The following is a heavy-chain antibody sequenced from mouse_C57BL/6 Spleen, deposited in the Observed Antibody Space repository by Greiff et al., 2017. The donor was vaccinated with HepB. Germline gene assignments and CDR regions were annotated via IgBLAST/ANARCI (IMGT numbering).Heavy chain of an antibody. V-gene: IGHV1-82*01. CDR2: IYPGDGDT. Sequence: VQLQQSGPELVKPGASVKISCKASGYAFSSSWMNWVKQRPGKGLEWIGRIYPGDGDTNYNGKFKGKATLTADKSSSTAYMQLSSLTSEDSAVYFCAKYDYDGYWYFDVWGTGTTVTVSS. CDR3: AKYDYDGYWYFDV. J-gene: IGHJ1*03. CDR1: GYAFSSSW. D-gene: IGHD2-4*01.